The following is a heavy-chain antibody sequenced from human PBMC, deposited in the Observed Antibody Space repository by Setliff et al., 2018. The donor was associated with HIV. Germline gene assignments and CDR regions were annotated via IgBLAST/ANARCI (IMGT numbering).Heavy chain of an antibody. CDR2: ISGFNGTT. Sequence: ASVKVSCKASGYSFARYGLSWVRQAPGQGLEWMGWISGFNGTTKYAQSFQDRVAMTTETATSTAYMEMGSLRSDDTAVYFCARVPYRSAWFSGGHDAFDIWGQGTMVTVSS. D-gene: IGHD6-19*01. CDR3: ARVPYRSAWFSGGHDAFDI. V-gene: IGHV1-18*01. CDR1: GYSFARYG. J-gene: IGHJ3*02.